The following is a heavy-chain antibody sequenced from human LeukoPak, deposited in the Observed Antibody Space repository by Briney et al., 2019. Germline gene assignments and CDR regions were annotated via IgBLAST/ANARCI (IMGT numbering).Heavy chain of an antibody. CDR3: AKLNDNYYYYGMDV. CDR2: ISGSGGST. Sequence: GGSLRLSCAASGFTFSSYAMSWVRQAPGKGLEWVSAISGSGGSTYYADSVKGRFTISRDNSKNTLYLQMNSLRAEDTAVYYCAKLNDNYYYYGMDVWGQGTTVTVSS. D-gene: IGHD1-1*01. J-gene: IGHJ6*02. CDR1: GFTFSSYA. V-gene: IGHV3-23*01.